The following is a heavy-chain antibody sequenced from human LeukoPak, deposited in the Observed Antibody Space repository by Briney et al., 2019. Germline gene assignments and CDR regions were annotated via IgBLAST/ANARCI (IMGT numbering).Heavy chain of an antibody. D-gene: IGHD3-22*01. CDR1: GGSISSYY. CDR2: IYYSGST. V-gene: IGHV4-59*01. J-gene: IGHJ4*02. Sequence: PSETLSLTCTVSGGSISSYYWSWLRQPPGKGLEWIGYIYYSGSTNYNPSLKSRVTISVDTSKNQFSLKLSSVTAADTAVCYCARLGYDSSGYYPYYFDYWGQGTLVTVSS. CDR3: ARLGYDSSGYYPYYFDY.